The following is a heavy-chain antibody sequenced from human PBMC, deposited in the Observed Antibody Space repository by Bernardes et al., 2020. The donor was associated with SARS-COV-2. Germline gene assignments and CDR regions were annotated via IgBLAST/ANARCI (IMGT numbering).Heavy chain of an antibody. CDR3: ARGWTPMIRGLVKGPAKYFDL. V-gene: IGHV4-34*01. J-gene: IGHJ2*01. CDR2: INHSGST. D-gene: IGHD3-10*01. Sequence: SETLSLTCAVYGGSFTGYYWSWIRQPPGKGLEWIGEINHSGSTNYNPSLKSRLTISVETSKRQTSLKLTSVTTTDAAVYYCARGWTPMIRGLVKGPAKYFDLWGRGTLVTVSS. CDR1: GGSFTGYY.